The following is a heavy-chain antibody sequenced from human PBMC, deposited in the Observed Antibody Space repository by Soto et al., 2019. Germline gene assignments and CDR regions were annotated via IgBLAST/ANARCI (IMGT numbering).Heavy chain of an antibody. V-gene: IGHV1-24*01. CDR2: FDPEDGET. CDR3: ATDWGDLWSGYPPYYYGMDV. Sequence: ASVKVSCKVSGYTLTELSMHWVRQAPGKGLEWMGGFDPEDGETIYAQKFQGRVTMTEDTSTDTAYMELSSLRSEDTAVYYCATDWGDLWSGYPPYYYGMDVWGQGTTVTVSS. J-gene: IGHJ6*02. D-gene: IGHD3-3*01. CDR1: GYTLTELS.